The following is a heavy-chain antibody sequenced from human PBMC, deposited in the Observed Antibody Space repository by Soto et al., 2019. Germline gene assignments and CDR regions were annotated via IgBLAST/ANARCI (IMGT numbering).Heavy chain of an antibody. Sequence: SETLSLTCTVSGGSISSFVYSWSWIRQPPGKGLEWIGYVYHSGSIYYNPSLKSRVTISVDRSKNQFSLKLSSVTAADTAVYYCARLLRHNYYGMDVWGQGTTVTVSS. CDR2: VYHSGSI. CDR1: GGSISSFVYS. V-gene: IGHV4-30-2*01. CDR3: ARLLRHNYYGMDV. J-gene: IGHJ6*02. D-gene: IGHD2-15*01.